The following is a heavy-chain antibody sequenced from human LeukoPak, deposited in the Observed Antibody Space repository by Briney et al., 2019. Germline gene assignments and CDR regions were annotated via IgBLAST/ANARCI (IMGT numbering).Heavy chain of an antibody. J-gene: IGHJ3*02. Sequence: GGSLRLSCAASGFTFSSYGMHWVRQAPGKGLEWVAFIRYDGSNKYYADSVKGRFTISRDNSKNTLYLQMNSLRAEDTAVYYCATIAAAGLDAFDIWGQGTMVTVSS. CDR3: ATIAAAGLDAFDI. D-gene: IGHD6-13*01. CDR2: IRYDGSNK. CDR1: GFTFSSYG. V-gene: IGHV3-30*02.